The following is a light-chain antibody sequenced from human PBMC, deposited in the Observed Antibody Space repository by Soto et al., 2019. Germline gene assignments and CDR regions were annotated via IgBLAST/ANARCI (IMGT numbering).Light chain of an antibody. Sequence: EIVVTQSPATLSLSPGERATLSCGASQSVRTFLGWYQQKPGQAPRLLIYDASKRATGIPARFSGSGSGTDFTLTISSLEPEDFAVYFCQQRRSWPLTCGGGTKVEIK. CDR3: QQRRSWPLT. CDR2: DAS. J-gene: IGKJ4*01. V-gene: IGKV3-11*01. CDR1: QSVRTF.